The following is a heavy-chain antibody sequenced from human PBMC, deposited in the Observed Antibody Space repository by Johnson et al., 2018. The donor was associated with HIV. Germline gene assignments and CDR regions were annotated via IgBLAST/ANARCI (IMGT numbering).Heavy chain of an antibody. J-gene: IGHJ3*02. D-gene: IGHD3-22*01. Sequence: VQLVESGGGLVQPGGSLRLSCAASGFTLSSYGMHWVRQAPGKGLESVSAISSNGGSKYYANSVKGRFTISRDNSKYTLYLQMGSLRAEDMAVYYCARDLYDSSVDAFDIWGQGTLITVSS. CDR1: GFTLSSYG. V-gene: IGHV3-64*01. CDR3: ARDLYDSSVDAFDI. CDR2: ISSNGGSK.